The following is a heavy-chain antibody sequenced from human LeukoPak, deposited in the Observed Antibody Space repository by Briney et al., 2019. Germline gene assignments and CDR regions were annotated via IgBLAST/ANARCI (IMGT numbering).Heavy chain of an antibody. Sequence: PGGSLRLSCAASGYIFSTYWMHWVRQGPGKGLVWVSRINEDGSSTSYAESVRGRFTISRDNAKNTLYLQMNSLRAEDTAVYYCTRDTSGARDSWGQGTLVTVSS. D-gene: IGHD4-17*01. CDR1: GYIFSTYW. J-gene: IGHJ4*02. CDR3: TRDTSGARDS. CDR2: INEDGSST. V-gene: IGHV3-74*01.